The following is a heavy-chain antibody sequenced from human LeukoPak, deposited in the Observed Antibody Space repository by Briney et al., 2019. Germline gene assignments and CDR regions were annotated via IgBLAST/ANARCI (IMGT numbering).Heavy chain of an antibody. J-gene: IGHJ5*01. CDR3: ATDGMVRGPDAWFDS. Sequence: PSETLSLTCAVYGGSFGGYYWSWIRQPAGKGLEWIGRIYSRVSTNYNPSLKSRVTMSIDTSKNQFSLKLSSVTAADTAVYYCATDGMVRGPDAWFDSWGQGTLVTVSS. V-gene: IGHV4-4*07. CDR1: GGSFGGYY. CDR2: IYSRVST. D-gene: IGHD3-10*01.